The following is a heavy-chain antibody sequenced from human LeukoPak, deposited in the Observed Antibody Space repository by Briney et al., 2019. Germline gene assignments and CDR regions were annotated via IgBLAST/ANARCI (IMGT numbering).Heavy chain of an antibody. CDR3: ARFALNSYGSGSYYCFDN. CDR2: LFYSGST. D-gene: IGHD3-10*01. V-gene: IGHV4-30-4*01. Sequence: SETLSLTCTVSGGSISNGDFFWSWVRRPPGKGLEWIGYLFYSGSTYVNPSLASRVTMSVDTSKNQFSLKLSSVTAADTALYYCARFALNSYGSGSYYCFDNWGQGTLVIVSS. J-gene: IGHJ4*02. CDR1: GGSISNGDFF.